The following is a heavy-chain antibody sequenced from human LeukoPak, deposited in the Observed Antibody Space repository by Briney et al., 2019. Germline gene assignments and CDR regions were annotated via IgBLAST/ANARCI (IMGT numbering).Heavy chain of an antibody. D-gene: IGHD3-16*01. CDR3: ARVDDSRDFDY. Sequence: PSETLSLTCAVYGGSFSSYYWGWIRQPPGKGLEWIGSIYYSGSTYYNPSLKSRVTISVDTSKNQFSLKLSSVTAADTAVHYCARVDDSRDFDYWGQGTLVTVSS. CDR1: GGSFSSYY. J-gene: IGHJ4*02. CDR2: IYYSGST. V-gene: IGHV4-39*01.